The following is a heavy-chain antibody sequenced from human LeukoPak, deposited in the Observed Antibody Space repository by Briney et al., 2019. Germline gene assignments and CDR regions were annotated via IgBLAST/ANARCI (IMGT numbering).Heavy chain of an antibody. CDR2: INPSGGSP. V-gene: IGHV1-46*01. Sequence: ASVKVSCKASGYTFASHYMHWVRQAPGQGLEWVGVINPSGGSPTYAQKFQGRVNVTRDTSTSTFYMELSSLRSEDTAMYYCARKYSYNSGGLDHWGQGALVTVPS. CDR3: ARKYSYNSGGLDH. CDR1: GYTFASHY. J-gene: IGHJ4*02. D-gene: IGHD6-19*01.